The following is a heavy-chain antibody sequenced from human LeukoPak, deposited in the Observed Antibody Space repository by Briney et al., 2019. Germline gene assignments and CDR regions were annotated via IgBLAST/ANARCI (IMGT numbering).Heavy chain of an antibody. D-gene: IGHD5-24*01. CDR3: VSQQLAPP. J-gene: IGHJ5*02. V-gene: IGHV3-7*01. Sequence: GGSLRLSCAASGFAFSKYWMSWVRQAPGKGLGWVANIKEDGSIEDYADSVKGRFTVSRDNAKNSLYLQMNSLRVEDTAVYYCVSQQLAPPWRHGTLVTVSS. CDR2: IKEDGSIE. CDR1: GFAFSKYW.